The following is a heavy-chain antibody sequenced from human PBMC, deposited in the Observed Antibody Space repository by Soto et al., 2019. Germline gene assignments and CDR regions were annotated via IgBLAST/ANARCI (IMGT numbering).Heavy chain of an antibody. D-gene: IGHD6-13*01. CDR1: GFTFSSYA. CDR2: ISGSGGST. V-gene: IGHV3-23*01. Sequence: EVQLLESGGGLVQPGGSLRLSCAASGFTFSSYAMSWVRQAPGKGLEWVSAISGSGGSTYYADSVKGRFTISRDNSTNTLYLQMNSLRAEDTAVYYCAKRPQQLEGHAVYWGKGTLVTVSS. CDR3: AKRPQQLEGHAVY. J-gene: IGHJ4*02.